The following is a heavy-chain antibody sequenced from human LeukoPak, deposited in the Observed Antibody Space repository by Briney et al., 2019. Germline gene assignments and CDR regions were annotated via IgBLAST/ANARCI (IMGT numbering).Heavy chain of an antibody. CDR3: ARSYYDSGGYYYVGYYFDY. J-gene: IGHJ4*02. V-gene: IGHV3-11*01. D-gene: IGHD3-22*01. CDR2: ISSSGSTI. CDR1: GFTFSDYY. Sequence: GGSLRLSCAASGFTFSDYYMSWIRQAPGKGLEWVSYISSSGSTIYYADSVKGRFTISRDNAKNSLYLQMNSLRAEDTAVYYCARSYYDSGGYYYVGYYFDYWGQGTLVTVSS.